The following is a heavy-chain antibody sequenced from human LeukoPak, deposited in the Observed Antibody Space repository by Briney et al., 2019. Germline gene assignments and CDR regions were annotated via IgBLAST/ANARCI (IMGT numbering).Heavy chain of an antibody. CDR1: GFTLSSYE. V-gene: IGHV3-53*01. D-gene: IGHD2-15*01. J-gene: IGHJ4*02. Sequence: GGSLRLACIASGFTLSSYEMSWIRQAPGKGLEWVSSVDYSGGSTYYADSVKGRFTISRDNSKNTLYLQMNSLRAEDTAVYCCAREILFSGQFDYWGQGTLVTVSS. CDR2: DYSGGST. CDR3: AREILFSGQFDY.